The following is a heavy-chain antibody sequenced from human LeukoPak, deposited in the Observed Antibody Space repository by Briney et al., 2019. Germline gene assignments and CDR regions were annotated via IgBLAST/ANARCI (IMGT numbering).Heavy chain of an antibody. Sequence: PGGSLRLSCEASGFTFSNYGMHWVRQAPGKGLEWVAFIRFDGNSEKYGDSVEGRFTISRDNAKNLLYLQMNSLRAEDTAVYYCARDVPSGRFLEWSRPLYMDVWGKGTTVTVSS. CDR3: ARDVPSGRFLEWSRPLYMDV. D-gene: IGHD3-3*01. CDR1: GFTFSNYG. V-gene: IGHV3-30*02. CDR2: IRFDGNSE. J-gene: IGHJ6*03.